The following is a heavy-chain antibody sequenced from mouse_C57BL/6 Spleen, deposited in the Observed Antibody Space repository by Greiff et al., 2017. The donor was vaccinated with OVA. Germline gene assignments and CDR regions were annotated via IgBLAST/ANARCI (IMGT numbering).Heavy chain of an antibody. CDR1: GFTFSSYA. D-gene: IGHD1-1*01. CDR2: ISDGGSYT. CDR3: ARGLLRYAMDY. V-gene: IGHV5-4*03. Sequence: EVMLVESGGGLVKPGGSLKLSCAASGFTFSSYAMSWVRQTPETRLEWVATISDGGSYTYYPDNVKGRFTISRDNAKNNLYLQMSHLKSEDTAMYYCARGLLRYAMDYWGQGTSVTVSS. J-gene: IGHJ4*01.